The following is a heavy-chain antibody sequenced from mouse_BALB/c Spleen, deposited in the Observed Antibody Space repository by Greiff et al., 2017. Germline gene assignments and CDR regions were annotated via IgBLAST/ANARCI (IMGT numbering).Heavy chain of an antibody. J-gene: IGHJ4*01. Sequence: VQLQQSGAELAKPGASVKMSCKASGYTFTSYWMHWVKQRPGQGLEWIGYINPSTGYTEYNQKFKDKATLTADKSSSTAYMQLSSLTSEDSAVYYCARDWDAMDYWGQGTSVTVSS. CDR2: INPSTGYT. CDR1: GYTFTSYW. D-gene: IGHD4-1*01. CDR3: ARDWDAMDY. V-gene: IGHV1-7*01.